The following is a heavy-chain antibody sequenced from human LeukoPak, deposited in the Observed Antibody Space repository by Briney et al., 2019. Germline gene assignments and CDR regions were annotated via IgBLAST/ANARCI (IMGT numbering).Heavy chain of an antibody. V-gene: IGHV4-61*05. CDR2: AYYSGNT. D-gene: IGHD6-6*01. J-gene: IGHJ4*02. CDR3: ARGRFARPLDY. CDR1: GGSFSSTSYY. Sequence: PSETLSLTCTVSGGSFSSTSYYWGWIRQPPGKGLEWIGYAYYSGNTNYNPSLKSRVTISVDMSKKQLSLKLSSVTAADTALYFCARGRFARPLDYWGQGTLVTVSS.